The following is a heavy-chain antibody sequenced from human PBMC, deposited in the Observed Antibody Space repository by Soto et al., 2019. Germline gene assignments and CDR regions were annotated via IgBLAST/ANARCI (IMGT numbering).Heavy chain of an antibody. CDR1: GGSISSGDYY. J-gene: IGHJ4*02. D-gene: IGHD3-22*01. Sequence: SETLSLTCTVSGGSISSGDYYWSWIRQPPGKGLEWIGYIYYSGSTYYNPSLKSRVTISVDTSKNQFSLKLSSVTGADTAVYYCARGASGYSFDYWGQGTLVTVSS. CDR2: IYYSGST. V-gene: IGHV4-30-4*01. CDR3: ARGASGYSFDY.